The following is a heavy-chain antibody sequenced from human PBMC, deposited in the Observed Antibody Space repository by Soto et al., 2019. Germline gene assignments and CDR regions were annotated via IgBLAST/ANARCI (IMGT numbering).Heavy chain of an antibody. CDR2: ISAYNGDT. V-gene: IGHV1-18*01. J-gene: IGHJ5*01. CDR1: GYTFTSYG. CDR3: ARVLPARWFDP. Sequence: ASVKVSFKASGYTFTSYGISWVRQAPGQGLEWMGWISAYNGDTNYAQKLQGRVTMTTDTSTSTAYMELRSLRSDDTAVYYCARVLPARWFDPWGQGTLVTVSS. D-gene: IGHD2-2*01.